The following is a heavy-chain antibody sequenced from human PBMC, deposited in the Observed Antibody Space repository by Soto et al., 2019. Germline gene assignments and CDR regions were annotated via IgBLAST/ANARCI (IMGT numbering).Heavy chain of an antibody. D-gene: IGHD3-22*01. Sequence: PSETLSLTCAVYGGSFSGYYWSWIRQPPGKGLEWVGHTYHTGTTYYSPSLKSRVTISADTSKNQFSLKLTSVTAADTAVYYCARDRRSYYSDGSGLDLWGQGTLVTVSS. J-gene: IGHJ5*02. CDR3: ARDRRSYYSDGSGLDL. V-gene: IGHV4-34*01. CDR1: GGSFSGYY. CDR2: TYHTGTT.